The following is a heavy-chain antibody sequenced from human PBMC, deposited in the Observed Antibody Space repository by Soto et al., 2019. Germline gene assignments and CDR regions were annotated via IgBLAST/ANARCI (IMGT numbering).Heavy chain of an antibody. CDR2: ISSGSSYI. J-gene: IGHJ5*02. Sequence: GGSLRLSCAASVFTFSSFSMNWVRQAPGKGLEWVSSISSGSSYIYYADSLKGRFTISRDNAKNSLYLQMNSLRAEDTAVYYCARDLSPADSPATGDFDPWGQGTLVTVSS. D-gene: IGHD2-21*02. CDR1: VFTFSSFS. V-gene: IGHV3-21*01. CDR3: ARDLSPADSPATGDFDP.